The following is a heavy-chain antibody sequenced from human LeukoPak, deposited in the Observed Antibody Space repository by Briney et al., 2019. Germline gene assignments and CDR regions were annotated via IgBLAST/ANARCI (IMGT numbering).Heavy chain of an antibody. CDR3: ARHFVRRGANSYFDY. CDR2: IYYSGST. CDR1: GDSISSSSYY. J-gene: IGHJ4*02. Sequence: PSETLSLTCTVSGDSISSSSYYWGWIRQPPGKGLEWIGSIYYSGSTYYNPSLKSRVTISVDTSKNQFSLKLSSVTAADTAVYYCARHFVRRGANSYFDYWGQGTLVTVSS. D-gene: IGHD2/OR15-2a*01. V-gene: IGHV4-39*01.